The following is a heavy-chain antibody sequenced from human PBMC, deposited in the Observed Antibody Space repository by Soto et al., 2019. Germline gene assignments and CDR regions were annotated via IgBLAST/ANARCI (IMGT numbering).Heavy chain of an antibody. Sequence: SVKVSCKASGGTFSSYAISWVRQAPGQGLEWMGGIIPIFGTANYAQKFQGRVTITADKSTSTAYMELSSLRSEDTAVYYCARVPKIAAAGTCWFDPWGQGALVTVSS. CDR1: GGTFSSYA. J-gene: IGHJ5*02. CDR3: ARVPKIAAAGTCWFDP. V-gene: IGHV1-69*06. D-gene: IGHD6-13*01. CDR2: IIPIFGTA.